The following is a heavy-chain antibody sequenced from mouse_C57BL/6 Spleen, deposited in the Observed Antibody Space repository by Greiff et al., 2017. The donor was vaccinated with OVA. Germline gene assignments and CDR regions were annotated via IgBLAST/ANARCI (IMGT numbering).Heavy chain of an antibody. V-gene: IGHV5-17*01. CDR1: GFTFSDYG. CDR2: ISSGSSPT. Sequence: EVQLVESGGGLVKPGGSLKLSCAASGFTFSDYGMHWVRQAPEKGLEWVAYISSGSSPTNYADTVKGRFTFSRDNAKNTLFLQMTSLRSEDTTMYYCASYSPWFAYWGQGALVTVSA. D-gene: IGHD2-1*01. CDR3: ASYSPWFAY. J-gene: IGHJ3*01.